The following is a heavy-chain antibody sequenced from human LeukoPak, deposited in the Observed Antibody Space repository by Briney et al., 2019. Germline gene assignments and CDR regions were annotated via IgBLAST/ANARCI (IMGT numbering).Heavy chain of an antibody. V-gene: IGHV3-23*01. J-gene: IGHJ5*02. CDR1: GFTFSSYG. Sequence: GGSLRLSCAASGFTFSSYGMSWVRQAPGKGLEWVSTISGSGGSTYYADSVKGRFTISRDNSKNTLYLQMNSLRVEDTAVYYCAKGNDILTDYNWFDPWGQGTLVTVSS. D-gene: IGHD3-9*01. CDR3: AKGNDILTDYNWFDP. CDR2: ISGSGGST.